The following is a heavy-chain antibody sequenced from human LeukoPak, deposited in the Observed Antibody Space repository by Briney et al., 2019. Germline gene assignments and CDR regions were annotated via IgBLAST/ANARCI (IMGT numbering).Heavy chain of an antibody. CDR2: IYPSDSNT. CDR1: GYSFTTYW. CDR3: ARRVKLGYCSSTSCFTLPDAFDI. J-gene: IGHJ3*02. Sequence: GESLKISCKGSGYSFTTYWIGWVRQMPGKGLEWMGIIYPSDSNTRYSPSFQGQVSFSADKSINTAYLQWSSLKASDTAMYYCARRVKLGYCSSTSCFTLPDAFDIWGQGTMVTVSS. D-gene: IGHD2-2*02. V-gene: IGHV5-51*01.